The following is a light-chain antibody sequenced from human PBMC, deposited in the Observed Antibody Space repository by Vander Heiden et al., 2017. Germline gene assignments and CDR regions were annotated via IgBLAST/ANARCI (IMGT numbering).Light chain of an antibody. CDR2: DAS. V-gene: IGKV3-11*01. CDR3: QQRSNWPLT. J-gene: IGKJ4*01. Sequence: DIASTQSPATRSLSPGERATLSCRASQSVSSYLAWYQQKPGQAPRLLIYDASNRATGIPARFSGSGSGTDFTLTISSLEPEDFAVYYCQQRSNWPLTFGGGTKVEIK. CDR1: QSVSSY.